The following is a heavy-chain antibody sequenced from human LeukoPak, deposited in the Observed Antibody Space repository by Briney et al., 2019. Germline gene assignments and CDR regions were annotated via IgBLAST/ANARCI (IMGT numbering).Heavy chain of an antibody. CDR3: ARTRIAAAGLHFDS. CDR2: IYTSGST. D-gene: IGHD6-13*01. Sequence: SETLSLTCTVSGCTISSYYWSWIRQPAGKGLEWIGRIYTSGSTNYNLSLTRGATVTVDTSKTQFSLKLSSVTAADTAVYYCARTRIAAAGLHFDSSGQGTLVTVSS. V-gene: IGHV4-4*07. CDR1: GCTISSYY. J-gene: IGHJ4*02.